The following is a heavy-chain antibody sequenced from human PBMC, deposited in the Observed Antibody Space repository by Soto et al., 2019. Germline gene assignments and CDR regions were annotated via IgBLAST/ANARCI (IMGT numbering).Heavy chain of an antibody. V-gene: IGHV3-21*06. CDR2: TSSTTNYI. Sequence: GWSLRLSCAASGFTFTRYSMNWVRQAPGKGLEWVSSTSSTTNYIYYGDSMKGRFTISRDNAKNSLYLEMNSLRAEDTAVYYCERESEDLTSNFDYWGQGTLVTVSS. CDR1: GFTFTRYS. CDR3: ERESEDLTSNFDY. J-gene: IGHJ4*02.